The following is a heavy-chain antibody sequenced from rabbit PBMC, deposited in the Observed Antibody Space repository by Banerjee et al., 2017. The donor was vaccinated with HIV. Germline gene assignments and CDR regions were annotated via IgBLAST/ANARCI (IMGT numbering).Heavy chain of an antibody. CDR3: ARAPWSSGWGASYYFNL. Sequence: QSLEESGGDLVQPGGSLKLSCKASGFDFSSYYMSWVRQAPGKGLEWIGYIDPVFGSTYYASWVNGRFTISSHNAQNTLYLQLNSLTAADTATYFCARAPWSSGWGASYYFNLWGQGTLVTVS. V-gene: IGHV1S7*01. J-gene: IGHJ4*01. CDR2: IDPVFGST. CDR1: GFDFSSYY. D-gene: IGHD4-1*01.